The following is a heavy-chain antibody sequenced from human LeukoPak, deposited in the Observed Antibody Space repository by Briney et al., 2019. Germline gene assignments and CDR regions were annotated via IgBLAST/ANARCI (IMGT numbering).Heavy chain of an antibody. CDR1: GFTFRTYA. D-gene: IGHD5-24*01. CDR2: ISGSGGMT. CDR3: AKFRAVEIEKDYFDH. V-gene: IGHV3-23*01. Sequence: PGESLRHSCVASGFTFRTYAMSWVRRAPGKGLEWVSGISGSGGMTWYADSVKGNFTISRDNSKNTVYLQLNSLRAEDTAFYYCAKFRAVEIEKDYFDHWGQGTTVSVSS. J-gene: IGHJ4*02.